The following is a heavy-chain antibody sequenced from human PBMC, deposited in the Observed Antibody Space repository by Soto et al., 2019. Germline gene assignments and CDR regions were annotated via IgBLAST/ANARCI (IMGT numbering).Heavy chain of an antibody. V-gene: IGHV1-46*01. CDR2: INPSGGST. CDR3: AGVAAAGGGFDP. D-gene: IGHD6-13*01. CDR1: GYTFTSYY. J-gene: IGHJ5*02. Sequence: QVQLVQSGAEVKKPGASVKVSCKASGYTFTSYYMNWVRQAPGQGLEWRGIINPSGGSTSYAQKFPGRVTMTGETSTSTVYMELSSLRSEDTAVYCCAGVAAAGGGFDPWGQGTLVTVSS.